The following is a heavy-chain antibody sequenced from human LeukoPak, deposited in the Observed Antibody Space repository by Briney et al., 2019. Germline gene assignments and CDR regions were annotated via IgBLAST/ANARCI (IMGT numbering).Heavy chain of an antibody. CDR1: GYTFTDYF. CDR2: INLYSGGT. D-gene: IGHD2/OR15-2a*01. V-gene: IGHV1-2*02. Sequence: WASVKVSRKSPGYTFTDYFMHWVRQAPGQGREWMGWINLYSGGTNYAQKFQGRVTLTRDTSISTAYMELSRLRSDDTAVYYCAREENTDTLDYWGQGTLVTVSS. J-gene: IGHJ4*02. CDR3: AREENTDTLDY.